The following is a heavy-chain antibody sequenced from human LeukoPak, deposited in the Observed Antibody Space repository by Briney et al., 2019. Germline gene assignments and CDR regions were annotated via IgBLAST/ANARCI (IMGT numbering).Heavy chain of an antibody. V-gene: IGHV3-48*03. CDR3: VRGGNYAPFDY. Sequence: PGGSLRLSCVVSGFTFRNEEMNWVRQAPGKGLEWVAYVGNTGSPINYGESVKGRFTISRDNAKNSLYLQMNSLRGDDTGIYYCVRGGNYAPFDYWGQGALVAVSS. J-gene: IGHJ4*02. D-gene: IGHD1-26*01. CDR1: GFTFRNEE. CDR2: VGNTGSPI.